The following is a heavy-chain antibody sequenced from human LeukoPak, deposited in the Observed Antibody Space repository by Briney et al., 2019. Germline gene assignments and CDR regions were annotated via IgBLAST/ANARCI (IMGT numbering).Heavy chain of an antibody. J-gene: IGHJ6*02. Sequence: GGSLRLSCAASGFTFSSYAMTWVRQAPGKGLEWVSSISGSGGSTYYADSVKGRFTISRDNSKNTLYLQMNSLRAEDTAVYYCAMTTVTASYYYGLDVWGQGTTVTVSS. CDR1: GFTFSSYA. D-gene: IGHD4-17*01. V-gene: IGHV3-23*01. CDR2: ISGSGGST. CDR3: AMTTVTASYYYGLDV.